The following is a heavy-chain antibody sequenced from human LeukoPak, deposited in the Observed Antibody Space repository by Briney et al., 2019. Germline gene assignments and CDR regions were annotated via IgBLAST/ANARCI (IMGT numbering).Heavy chain of an antibody. CDR2: ISAYNGDT. V-gene: IGHV1-18*01. CDR3: ARDTGVRYYDILTGYPAFDI. J-gene: IGHJ3*02. Sequence: ASVKVSCKASGYTFTSYGISWVRRAPGQGLEWMGWISAYNGDTNYAQKLQGRVTMTTDTSTSTAYMELRSLRSDDTAVYYCARDTGVRYYDILTGYPAFDIWGQGTMVTVSS. CDR1: GYTFTSYG. D-gene: IGHD3-9*01.